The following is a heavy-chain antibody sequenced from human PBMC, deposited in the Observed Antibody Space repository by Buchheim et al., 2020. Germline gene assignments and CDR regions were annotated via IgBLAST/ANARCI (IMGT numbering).Heavy chain of an antibody. CDR3: TTDSRPYVWGSYRPVY. CDR1: GFTFSNAW. J-gene: IGHJ4*02. V-gene: IGHV3-15*01. D-gene: IGHD3-16*02. Sequence: EVQLVESGGGLVKPGGSLRLSCAASGFTFSNAWMSWVRQAPGKGLEWVGRIKSKTDGGTTDYAAPVKGRFTISRDDSKKQLYLQMNSLKTEDTAVYYCTTDSRPYVWGSYRPVYWGQGTL. CDR2: IKSKTDGGTT.